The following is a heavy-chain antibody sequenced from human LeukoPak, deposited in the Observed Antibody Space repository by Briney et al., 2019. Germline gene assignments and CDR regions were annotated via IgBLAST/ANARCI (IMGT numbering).Heavy chain of an antibody. Sequence: SETLSLTCTVSGDSISSYYWSWIRQPPGKGLEWIGYIYYSGSTNYNPSLKSRVTISVDTSKNQFSLKLSSVTAADTAVYYCARWGQYYYDSSGSNWFDPWGQGTLVTVSS. CDR1: GDSISSYY. D-gene: IGHD3-22*01. J-gene: IGHJ5*02. CDR3: ARWGQYYYDSSGSNWFDP. CDR2: IYYSGST. V-gene: IGHV4-59*01.